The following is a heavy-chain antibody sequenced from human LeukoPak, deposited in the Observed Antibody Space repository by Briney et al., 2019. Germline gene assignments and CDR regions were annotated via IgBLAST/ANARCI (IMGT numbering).Heavy chain of an antibody. CDR2: IYYSGST. J-gene: IGHJ4*02. V-gene: IGHV4-39*07. Sequence: PSETLSLTCTVSGGSISSSSYYWGWIRQPPGKGLEWIGSIYYSGSTYYNPSLKSRVTISVDTSKNQFSLKLSSVTAADTAVYYCASFDGRGAQYYFDYWGQGTLVTVSS. D-gene: IGHD2-15*01. CDR3: ASFDGRGAQYYFDY. CDR1: GGSISSSSYY.